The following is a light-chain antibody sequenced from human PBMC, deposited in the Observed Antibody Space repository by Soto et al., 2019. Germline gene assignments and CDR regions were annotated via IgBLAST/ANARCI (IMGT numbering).Light chain of an antibody. CDR1: QNIKNW. Sequence: DIQMTPSPSTLSASVGDRVTITCRASQNIKNWLAWYQQRPGQAPKLLISEGSSLESGVPSTFSGTASGTEFTLTISSLQPDDFATYYCQQYNSFPWTFGQGTKVDI. CDR3: QQYNSFPWT. J-gene: IGKJ1*01. V-gene: IGKV1-5*01. CDR2: EGS.